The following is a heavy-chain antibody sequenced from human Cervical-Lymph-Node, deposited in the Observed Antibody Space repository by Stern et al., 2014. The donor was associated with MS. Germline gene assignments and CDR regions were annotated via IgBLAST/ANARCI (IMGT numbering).Heavy chain of an antibody. J-gene: IGHJ4*02. Sequence: QLQLQESGPGLVKPSETLSLTCTVSGASISSYYWNWIRQPPGKGLVWIGSIYYTGTTNYNPSLKGRVAISLDTSKNQFSLILRSVSAADTAVYYCARKSLSMDHYFDSWGQGTLVTVSS. CDR1: GASISSYY. V-gene: IGHV4-59*01. CDR3: ARKSLSMDHYFDS. CDR2: IYYTGTT. D-gene: IGHD2-2*03.